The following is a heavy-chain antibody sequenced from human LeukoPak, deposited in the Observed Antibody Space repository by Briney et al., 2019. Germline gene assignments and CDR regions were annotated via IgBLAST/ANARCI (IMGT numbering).Heavy chain of an antibody. D-gene: IGHD3-22*01. CDR2: IKQDGREK. Sequence: GGSLRLSCAASGFTFSSYWMSWVRQAPGKGLEWVANIKQDGREKYYVDSVKGRFTISRDNAKNSLYLQMNSLRAEDTAVYYCARDPYYYGSSGYGGYYYYYGMDVWGQGTTVTVSS. CDR3: ARDPYYYGSSGYGGYYYYYGMDV. V-gene: IGHV3-7*01. J-gene: IGHJ6*02. CDR1: GFTFSSYW.